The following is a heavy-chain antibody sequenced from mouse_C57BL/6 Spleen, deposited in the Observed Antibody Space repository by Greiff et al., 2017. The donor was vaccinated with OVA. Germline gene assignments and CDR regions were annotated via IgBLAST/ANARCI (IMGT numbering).Heavy chain of an antibody. CDR3: AREGGNYVVFFAY. Sequence: EVQLQQSGPELVKPGASVKISCKASGYTFTDYYMNWVKQSHGKSLEWIGDINPNNGGTSYNQKFKGKATLTVDKSSSTAYMELRSLTSEDSAVYYCAREGGNYVVFFAYWGQGTLVTVSA. D-gene: IGHD2-1*01. J-gene: IGHJ3*01. V-gene: IGHV1-26*01. CDR1: GYTFTDYY. CDR2: INPNNGGT.